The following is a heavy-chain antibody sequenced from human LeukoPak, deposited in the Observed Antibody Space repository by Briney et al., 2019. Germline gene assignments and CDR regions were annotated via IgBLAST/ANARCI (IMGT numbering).Heavy chain of an antibody. V-gene: IGHV4-39*01. D-gene: IGHD3-22*01. J-gene: IGHJ4*02. CDR1: GGSISSSNYY. Sequence: SETLSLTCTVSGGSISSSNYYWGWIRQPPGKGLEWIGTIYYSGSTYYNPSLKSRVTISVDTTKNEFSLKLSSVTAADTAMYYCARYWGPYDNSGAYFDYWGQGTLVTVSS. CDR2: IYYSGST. CDR3: ARYWGPYDNSGAYFDY.